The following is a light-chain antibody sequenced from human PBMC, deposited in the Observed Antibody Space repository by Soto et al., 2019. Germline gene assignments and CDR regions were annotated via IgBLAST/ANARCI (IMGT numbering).Light chain of an antibody. J-gene: IGKJ4*01. Sequence: DIQMTQSPSTLSASVGDRVTITCRASQSISIWLAWYQQMPGKAPKLLIYDASRLESGVPSSFSGSGSGTEFTLTISSLQPDDFATYYCQQYNDWPFTFGGGTQVDIK. CDR1: QSISIW. V-gene: IGKV1-5*01. CDR3: QQYNDWPFT. CDR2: DAS.